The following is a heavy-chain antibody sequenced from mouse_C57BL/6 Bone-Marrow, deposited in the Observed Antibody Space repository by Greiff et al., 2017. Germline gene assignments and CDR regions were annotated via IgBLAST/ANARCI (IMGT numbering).Heavy chain of an antibody. J-gene: IGHJ1*03. CDR3: ESWGCCGSGDDWYLDD. D-gene: IGHD1-1*01. CDR2: IDPKSGGT. V-gene: IGHV1-72*01. CDR1: GYTFTSYW. Sequence: QVQLQQSGAELVKPGASVKLSCKASGYTFTSYWMHWVKQRPGRGLEWIGRIDPKSGGTKYNEKFKSKATLTADKSSSTAYMQLSSLTSEDSAVYDCESWGCCGSGDDWYLDDWGKGTTVTVSS.